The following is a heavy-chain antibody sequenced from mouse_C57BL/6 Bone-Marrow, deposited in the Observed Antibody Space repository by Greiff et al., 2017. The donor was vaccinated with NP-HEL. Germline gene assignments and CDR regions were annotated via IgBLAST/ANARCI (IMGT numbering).Heavy chain of an antibody. CDR2: IWSGGST. D-gene: IGHD1-1*01. Sequence: QVQLKQSGPGLVQPSQSLSITCTVSGFSLTSYGVHWVRQSPGKGLEWLGVIWSGGSTDYNAAFITRLSISKDNSKSQVFFKMNSLQADDTAIYCCARNDGSSYGWFAYWGQGTLVTVSA. CDR3: ARNDGSSYGWFAY. V-gene: IGHV2-2*01. J-gene: IGHJ3*01. CDR1: GFSLTSYG.